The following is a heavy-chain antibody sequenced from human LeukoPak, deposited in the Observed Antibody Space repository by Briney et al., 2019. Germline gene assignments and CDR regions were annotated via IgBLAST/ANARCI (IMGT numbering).Heavy chain of an antibody. V-gene: IGHV3-30*02. J-gene: IGHJ4*02. CDR3: ATQFRPAYYYDSRAYWGYFDS. D-gene: IGHD3-22*01. Sequence: GGSLRLSCAASGFTFTSYGMHWVRQAPGKGLEWAAFIWYDGTNKYYADSVKGRFTISRDNSNNILYLQMDSLRAEDTAVYYCATQFRPAYYYDSRAYWGYFDSWGRGTMVTVPS. CDR1: GFTFTSYG. CDR2: IWYDGTNK.